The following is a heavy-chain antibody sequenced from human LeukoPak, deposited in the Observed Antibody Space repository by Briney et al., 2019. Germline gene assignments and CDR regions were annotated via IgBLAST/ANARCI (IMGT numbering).Heavy chain of an antibody. D-gene: IGHD6-19*01. V-gene: IGHV3-11*03. Sequence: GGSLRLSCTASRFTFSDYYMSWIRQAPGKGLEWVSYISSSSSYTNYADSVKGRFTISRDNAKNSLCLQMNSLRAEDTAVYYCARSSSGWAAYFDYWGQGTLVTVSS. CDR3: ARSSSGWAAYFDY. CDR1: RFTFSDYY. CDR2: ISSSSSYT. J-gene: IGHJ4*02.